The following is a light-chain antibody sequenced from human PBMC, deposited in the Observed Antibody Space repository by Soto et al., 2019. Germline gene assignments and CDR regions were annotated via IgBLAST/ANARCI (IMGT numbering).Light chain of an antibody. J-gene: IGKJ2*01. CDR2: WAS. CDR3: QQYHSAPYT. CDR1: QSVLYSSNNKNY. Sequence: DIVMTQSPDSLAVSLGERASINCRSSQSVLYSSNNKNYLSWYQQKPGQPPKMLIYWASTRASGVPDRFSGSGSWTDFTLTISSLEAEDVAVYYCQQYHSAPYTFGQGTKVEIK. V-gene: IGKV4-1*01.